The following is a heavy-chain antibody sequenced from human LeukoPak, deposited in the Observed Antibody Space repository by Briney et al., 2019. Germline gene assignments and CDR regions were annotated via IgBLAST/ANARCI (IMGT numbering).Heavy chain of an antibody. D-gene: IGHD6-19*01. J-gene: IGHJ4*02. CDR1: GGSISSGSYY. CDR3: ARDHAGIAVGFDY. CDR2: IYTSGST. Sequence: SQTLSLTCTVSGGSISSGSYYWSWIRQPAGKGLEWIGRIYTSGSTNYNPSLKSRVTTSVDTSKNQFSLKLSSVTAADTAVYYCARDHAGIAVGFDYWGQGTLVTVSS. V-gene: IGHV4-61*02.